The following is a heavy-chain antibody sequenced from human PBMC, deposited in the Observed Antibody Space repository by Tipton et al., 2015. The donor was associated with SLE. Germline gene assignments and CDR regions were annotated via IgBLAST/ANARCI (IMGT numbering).Heavy chain of an antibody. CDR1: GGSISSSNYY. CDR2: IYYSGST. J-gene: IGHJ2*01. V-gene: IGHV4-39*07. Sequence: TLSLTCTVSGGSISSSNYYWGWIRQPPGKGLEWIGSIYYSGSTNYNPSLKSRVTISVDTSKNQFSLKLSSVTAADTAVYYWAREEAARPGWYFDLWGRGTLVTVSS. D-gene: IGHD6-6*01. CDR3: AREEAARPGWYFDL.